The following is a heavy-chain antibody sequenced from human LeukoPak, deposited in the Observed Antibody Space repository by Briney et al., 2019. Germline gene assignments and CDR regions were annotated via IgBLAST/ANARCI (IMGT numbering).Heavy chain of an antibody. CDR2: IYYSGST. D-gene: IGHD4-17*01. CDR3: ARGQGTVTTH. CDR1: GGSMSPYH. Sequence: SETLSLTCTVSGGSMSPYHWGWIRQPPGKGLEWTGYIYYSGSTNYNPSLKSRVTISVDTSKNQFSLKLSSVTAADTAVYYCARGQGTVTTHWGQGTLVTVSS. J-gene: IGHJ4*02. V-gene: IGHV4-59*12.